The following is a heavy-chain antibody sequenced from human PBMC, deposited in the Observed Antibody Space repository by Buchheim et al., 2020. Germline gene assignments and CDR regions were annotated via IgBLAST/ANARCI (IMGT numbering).Heavy chain of an antibody. CDR1: GFTFSSYW. D-gene: IGHD6-19*01. V-gene: IGHV3-7*01. CDR3: ARDLGIVVAGPGFDY. CDR2: IKRDGSEK. J-gene: IGHJ4*02. Sequence: EVQLVESGGGLVQPGGSLRLSCAASGFTFSSYWMSWVRQAPGKGLEWVANIKRDGSEKYYVDSVKDRFTISRDNAKNSLYLQMNSLRAEETAVYSCARDLGIVVAGPGFDYWGQGTL.